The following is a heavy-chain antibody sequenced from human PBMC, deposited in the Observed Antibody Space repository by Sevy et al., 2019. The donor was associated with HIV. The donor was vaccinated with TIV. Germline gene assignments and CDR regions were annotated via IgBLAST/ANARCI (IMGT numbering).Heavy chain of an antibody. J-gene: IGHJ4*02. Sequence: GGSLRLSCAASGFTFSKAWMNWVRQAPGKGLEWVGRIKSKTDGGTTDYAASVKGRFTISRDDSKITLYLQMNSLKTDDTAVYYCTTKKDFWSGYFYFDYWGQGTLVTVSS. CDR3: TTKKDFWSGYFYFDY. CDR2: IKSKTDGGTT. V-gene: IGHV3-15*05. CDR1: GFTFSKAW. D-gene: IGHD3-3*01.